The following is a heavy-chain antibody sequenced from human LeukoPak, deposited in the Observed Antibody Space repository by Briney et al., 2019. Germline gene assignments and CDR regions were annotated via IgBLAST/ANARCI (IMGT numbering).Heavy chain of an antibody. CDR3: VKDGYYYDSSGHYDDDASDI. CDR1: GFTFDDYA. J-gene: IGHJ3*02. V-gene: IGHV3-9*01. Sequence: GGSLRLSCAASGFTFDDYAMHWVRQAPGKGLEWVSGISWNSGSIGYADSVKGRFTISRDNAKNSLYLQMNSLRAEDTAVYYCVKDGYYYDSSGHYDDDASDIWGQGTMATVSS. D-gene: IGHD3-22*01. CDR2: ISWNSGSI.